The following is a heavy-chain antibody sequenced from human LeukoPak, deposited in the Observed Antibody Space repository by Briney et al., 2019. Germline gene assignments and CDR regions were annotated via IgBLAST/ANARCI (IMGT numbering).Heavy chain of an antibody. Sequence: SETLSLTCAVSGGSISSNSWWSWVRQPPGKGLEWIGEIYHSGRTNYNLSLKSRVTISVDMSKNQFSLKLRSVTAADTAIYYCARVLEGDWGQGTLVFVSS. V-gene: IGHV4-4*02. CDR1: GGSISSNSW. J-gene: IGHJ4*02. CDR3: ARVLEGD. D-gene: IGHD3-3*02. CDR2: IYHSGRT.